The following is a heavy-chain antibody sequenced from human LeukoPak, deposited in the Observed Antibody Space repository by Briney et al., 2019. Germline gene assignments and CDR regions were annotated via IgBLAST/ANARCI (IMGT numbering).Heavy chain of an antibody. CDR2: IWNDGSSQ. D-gene: IGHD4-11*01. V-gene: IGHV3-33*06. Sequence: PGGSLRLSCVASHFTFSHFGMHWVRQAPGKGLEWVAVIWNDGSSQYYADSVKGRFTISRDNSQNTVYLQMNSLRVEDTAVYYCAKDAQRGIAYSNSLDKWGQGTLVIVSS. CDR3: AKDAQRGIAYSNSLDK. J-gene: IGHJ4*02. CDR1: HFTFSHFG.